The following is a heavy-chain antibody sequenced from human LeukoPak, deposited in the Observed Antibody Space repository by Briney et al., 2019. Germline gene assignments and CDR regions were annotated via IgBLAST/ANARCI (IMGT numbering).Heavy chain of an antibody. J-gene: IGHJ6*03. D-gene: IGHD6-6*01. CDR3: ARDKQLVRGYYYYYMDV. V-gene: IGHV3-23*01. CDR1: GFTFSSYG. Sequence: PGGSLRLSCAASGFTFSSYGISWVRQAPGKGLEWVSVISGSGGVTYYADSVKGRFTISRDNSKNTLYLQMNSLRAEDTALYYCARDKQLVRGYYYYYMDVWGKGTTVTVSS. CDR2: ISGSGGVT.